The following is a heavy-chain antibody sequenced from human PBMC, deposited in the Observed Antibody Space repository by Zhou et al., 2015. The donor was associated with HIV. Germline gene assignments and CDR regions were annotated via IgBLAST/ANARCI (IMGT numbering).Heavy chain of an antibody. CDR2: IIPLSGST. CDR3: ARDRSLA. J-gene: IGHJ5*02. CDR1: GGTFNTNE. Sequence: QVQLVQSGAEVKKPGSSVKVSCKASGGTFNTNEISWVRQAPGQGLEWMGGIIPLSGSTSYAHKFQDRLTITADESTSTAYMELTGLRSDDTAVYYCARDRSLAWGQGTLVTVSP. V-gene: IGHV1-69*01. D-gene: IGHD3-3*01.